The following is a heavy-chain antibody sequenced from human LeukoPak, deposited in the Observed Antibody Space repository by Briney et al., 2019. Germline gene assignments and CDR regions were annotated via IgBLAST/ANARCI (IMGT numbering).Heavy chain of an antibody. J-gene: IGHJ3*02. Sequence: PGGSLRLSCAASGFTFSSYGMHWVRQAPGKGLEWVTFIRYDGTNTYYADSVKGRFTISRDNSKNTLYLQMNNLRAEDTAVYYCAKKGAEDRAFDIWGQGTMVTVS. V-gene: IGHV3-30*02. CDR3: AKKGAEDRAFDI. CDR1: GFTFSSYG. D-gene: IGHD3-16*01. CDR2: IRYDGTNT.